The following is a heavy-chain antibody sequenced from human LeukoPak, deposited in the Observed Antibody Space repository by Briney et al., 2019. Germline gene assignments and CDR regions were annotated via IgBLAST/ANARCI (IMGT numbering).Heavy chain of an antibody. CDR2: IWYDGSNK. V-gene: IGHV3-33*01. CDR3: ARGLDSSYYYYGMDV. CDR1: GFTFSSNG. J-gene: IGHJ6*02. D-gene: IGHD6-13*01. Sequence: PGRSLRLSCAASGFTFSSNGMHWVRQAPGKGLEWVGVIWYDGSNKYYADSVKGRFTISRDNSKNTLYLQMNSLRAEDTAVYYCARGLDSSYYYYGMDVWGQGTTVTVSS.